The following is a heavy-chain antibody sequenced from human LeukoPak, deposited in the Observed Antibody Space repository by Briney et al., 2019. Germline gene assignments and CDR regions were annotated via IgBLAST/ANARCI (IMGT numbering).Heavy chain of an antibody. CDR3: ARLDPVIYGY. J-gene: IGHJ4*02. V-gene: IGHV4-34*01. D-gene: IGHD1-1*01. CDR2: INHSGST. CDR1: GGSFSGYY. Sequence: SETLSLTCAVYGGSFSGYYWSWIRQPPGKGLEWIGEINHSGSTNYNPSLKSRVTISVDTSKNQFSLKLGSVTAADTAVYYCARLDPVIYGYWGQGTLVTVSS.